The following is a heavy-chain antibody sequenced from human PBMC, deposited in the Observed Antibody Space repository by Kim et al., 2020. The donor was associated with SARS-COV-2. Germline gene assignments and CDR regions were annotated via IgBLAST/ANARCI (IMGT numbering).Heavy chain of an antibody. CDR2: IWYDGSNK. CDR1: GFTFSSYG. V-gene: IGHV3-33*06. Sequence: GGSLRLSCAASGFTFSSYGMHWVRQAPGKGLEWVAVIWYDGSNKYYADSVKGRFTISRDNSKNTLYLQMNSLRAEDTAVYYCAKGWGQPGGYNVDYWGQGTLVTVSS. J-gene: IGHJ4*02. CDR3: AKGWGQPGGYNVDY. D-gene: IGHD1-20*01.